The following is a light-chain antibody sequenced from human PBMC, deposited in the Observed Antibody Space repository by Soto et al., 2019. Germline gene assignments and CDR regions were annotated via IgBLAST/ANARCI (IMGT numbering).Light chain of an antibody. V-gene: IGKV3-15*01. J-gene: IGKJ1*01. CDR1: QSVSSN. CDR3: QQYNIWPRET. CDR2: GAS. Sequence: EIVMTQSPATLSVSPGERATLSCRASQSVSSNLAWYQQKPGQAPRLLIYGASTRATGIPARFSGSGSGTEFTLTICSLQSEDFAVYYCQQYNIWPRETFGQGTKVEIK.